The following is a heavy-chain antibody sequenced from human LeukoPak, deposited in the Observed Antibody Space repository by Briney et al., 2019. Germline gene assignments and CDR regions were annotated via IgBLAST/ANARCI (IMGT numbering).Heavy chain of an antibody. CDR2: INPNSGGT. V-gene: IGHV1-2*02. CDR1: GYTFTGYY. CDR3: ARATSGYYDYFDY. Sequence: ASVKVSCKASGYTFTGYYMHWVRQAPGQGLEWMGWINPNSGGTNYAQKFQGRVTMTRDTSISTAYMELGRLRSDDTAVYYCARATSGYYDYFDYWGQGTLVTVSS. D-gene: IGHD3-22*01. J-gene: IGHJ4*02.